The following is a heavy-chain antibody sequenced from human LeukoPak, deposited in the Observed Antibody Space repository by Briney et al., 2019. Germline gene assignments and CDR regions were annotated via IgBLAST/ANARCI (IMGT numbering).Heavy chain of an antibody. J-gene: IGHJ4*02. D-gene: IGHD6-19*01. CDR3: ATGRAYSSVDY. V-gene: IGHV4-59*01. CDR2: IYYTGST. Sequence: SETLSPTCTVSGGSISRYYWSWIRQPPGKGLEWIGCIYYTGSTNYNPSLKSRVTISVDTSKNQFSLKLSSVTAADTAVYYCATGRAYSSVDYWGQGTLVTVSS. CDR1: GGSISRYY.